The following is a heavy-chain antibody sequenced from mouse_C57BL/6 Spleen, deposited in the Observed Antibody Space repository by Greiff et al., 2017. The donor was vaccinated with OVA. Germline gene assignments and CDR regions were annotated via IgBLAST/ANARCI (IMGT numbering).Heavy chain of an antibody. CDR2: ISNGGGST. V-gene: IGHV5-12*01. CDR1: GFTFSDYY. J-gene: IGHJ2*01. Sequence: EVQLVESGGGLVQPGGSLKLSCAASGFTFSDYYMYWVRQTPEKRLEWVAYISNGGGSTYYPDTVKGRFTISRDNATNTLYLQMSRLKSEDTAMYYCARGYEYYFDYWGQGTTLTVSS. D-gene: IGHD2-3*01. CDR3: ARGYEYYFDY.